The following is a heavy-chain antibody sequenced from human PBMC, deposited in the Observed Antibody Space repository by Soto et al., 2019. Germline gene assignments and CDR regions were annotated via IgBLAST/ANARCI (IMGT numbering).Heavy chain of an antibody. CDR2: IDNDGSSR. Sequence: EVQLVESGGGLVQPGGSLRLSCAASGFTFSSNWMHWVRQGPGKGLVWVSRIDNDGSSRDYADSVKGRVTISRDNAKKKLYLEMSSLRAEDTAVYYCATGSGWYSPDYWGQGTLVTVSS. J-gene: IGHJ4*02. V-gene: IGHV3-74*01. CDR3: ATGSGWYSPDY. D-gene: IGHD6-19*01. CDR1: GFTFSSNW.